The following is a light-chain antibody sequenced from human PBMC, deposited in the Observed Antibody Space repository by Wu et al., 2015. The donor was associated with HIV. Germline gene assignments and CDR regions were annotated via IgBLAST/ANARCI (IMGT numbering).Light chain of an antibody. CDR2: GAS. V-gene: IGKV3-11*01. Sequence: IVLTQSPATLSLSPGRRATLSCRASQSIARDLAWYQQKPGQSPRLLIYGASDRATGIPDRFSGSGSGTDFTLTISSLEPEDFAVYYCQHRSNWPTFGRGTKVEVQ. CDR3: QHRSNWPT. CDR1: QSIARD. J-gene: IGKJ1*01.